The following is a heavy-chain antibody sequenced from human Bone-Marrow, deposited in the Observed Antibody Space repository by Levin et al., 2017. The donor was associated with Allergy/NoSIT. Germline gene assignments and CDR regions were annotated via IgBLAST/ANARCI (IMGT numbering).Heavy chain of an antibody. J-gene: IGHJ4*02. Sequence: GESLKISCTASGFTFGDYAMSWFRQAPGKGLEWVGFIRSKAYGGTTEYAASVKGRFTISRDDSKSIAYLQMNSLKTEDTAVYYCTREGGIVVVPHYWGQGTLVTVSS. CDR1: GFTFGDYA. V-gene: IGHV3-49*03. D-gene: IGHD3-22*01. CDR3: TREGGIVVVPHY. CDR2: IRSKAYGGTT.